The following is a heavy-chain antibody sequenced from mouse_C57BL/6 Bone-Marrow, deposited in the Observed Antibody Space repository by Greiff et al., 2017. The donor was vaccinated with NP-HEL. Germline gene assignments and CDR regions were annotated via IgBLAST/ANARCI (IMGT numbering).Heavy chain of an antibody. V-gene: IGHV5-9-1*02. J-gene: IGHJ3*01. D-gene: IGHD4-1*01. Sequence: DVMLVESGEGLVKPGGSLKLSCAASGFTFSSYAMSWVRQTPEKRLEWVAYISSGGDYIYYADTVKGRFTISRDNARNTLYLQMSSLKSEDTAMYYCTRGGTGTSWFGFAYWGQGTLVTVSA. CDR3: TRGGTGTSWFGFAY. CDR2: ISSGGDYI. CDR1: GFTFSSYA.